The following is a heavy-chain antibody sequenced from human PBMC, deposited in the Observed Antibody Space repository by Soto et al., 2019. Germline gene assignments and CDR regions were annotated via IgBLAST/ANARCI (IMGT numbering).Heavy chain of an antibody. D-gene: IGHD3-9*01. CDR2: VYYTGST. CDR1: GGSICNFY. Sequence: ETLSLTCTVSGGSICNFYWRWIRQPPGKGLEWIGYVYYTGSTSYNPSLKRRVTFSADSSRGQFSLRLNSVTAADTAVYYCARTVLGPDLLADSFVDYYYYMDVWGQGTTVTVSS. V-gene: IGHV4-59*08. CDR3: ARTVLGPDLLADSFVDYYYYMDV. J-gene: IGHJ6*03.